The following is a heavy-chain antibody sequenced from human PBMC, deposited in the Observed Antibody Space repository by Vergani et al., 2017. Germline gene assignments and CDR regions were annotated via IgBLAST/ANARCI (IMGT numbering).Heavy chain of an antibody. CDR3: AKAYSSGWYYFDY. J-gene: IGHJ4*02. V-gene: IGHV3-23*01. Sequence: EVQLLESGGGLVQPGGSLRLSCAASGFTFSSSAMSWVRQAPGKGLEWVSAISGSGGSTYYADSVKGRFTISRDNSKNTLYLQMNSLRAEDTAVYYCAKAYSSGWYYFDYWGQGTLVTVSS. CDR2: ISGSGGST. D-gene: IGHD6-19*01. CDR1: GFTFSSSA.